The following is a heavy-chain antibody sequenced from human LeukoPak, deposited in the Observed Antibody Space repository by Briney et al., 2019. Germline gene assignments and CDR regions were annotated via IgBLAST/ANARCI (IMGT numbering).Heavy chain of an antibody. J-gene: IGHJ4*02. CDR3: AKERYCSSTTCPFDS. V-gene: IGHV3-30*02. CDR2: IRYDGSNK. CDR1: GFNFSSYG. D-gene: IGHD2-2*01. Sequence: GGSLRLSCAASGFNFSSYGMHWVRQAPGKGLEWVAFIRYDGSNKYYADSVKGRFTISRDNSKNTLYLQMNSLRAEDTAVYYCAKERYCSSTTCPFDSWGQGTLVTVSS.